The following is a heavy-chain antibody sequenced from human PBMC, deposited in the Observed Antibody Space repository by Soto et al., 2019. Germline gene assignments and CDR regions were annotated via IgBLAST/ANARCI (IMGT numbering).Heavy chain of an antibody. CDR2: INAGNGNT. V-gene: IGHV1-3*01. Sequence: GASVKVSCKASGYTFTSYAMHWERQAPGQRLEWMGWINAGNGNTKYSQKFQDRVTITRDSSASTAYMELSSLRSEDTAVYYCAAGVGSSFYYYYGMDIWGQGTTVTVSS. CDR3: AAGVGSSFYYYYGMDI. D-gene: IGHD3-10*01. CDR1: GYTFTSYA. J-gene: IGHJ6*02.